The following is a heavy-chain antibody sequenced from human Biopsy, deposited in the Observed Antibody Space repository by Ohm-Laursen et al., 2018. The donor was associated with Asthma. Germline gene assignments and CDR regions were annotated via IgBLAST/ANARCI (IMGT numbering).Heavy chain of an antibody. D-gene: IGHD3-22*01. Sequence: SQTLSLTCTVSGGSITSSSYYWGWIRQPPGKGMEWIGSMYHSGSPYYHPSLKSRATISVAPSKNQLSLKMSSVTAADTAVYFCVRHQYSSSWSTFDYWGQGALVTVSS. CDR2: MYHSGSP. V-gene: IGHV4-39*01. CDR1: GGSITSSSYY. J-gene: IGHJ4*02. CDR3: VRHQYSSSWSTFDY.